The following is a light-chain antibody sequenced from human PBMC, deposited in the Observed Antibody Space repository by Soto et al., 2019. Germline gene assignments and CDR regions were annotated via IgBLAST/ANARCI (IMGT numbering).Light chain of an antibody. CDR3: RAGDSRNGL. CDR2: QDS. CDR1: KLGDKY. V-gene: IGLV3-1*01. Sequence: SYELTQPPSVSVSPGQTASITCSGDKLGDKYACWYQQKPGQSPVLVIYQDSKRPSGIPERFSGSNSGNTATLTISGTQAREEENYYGRAGDSRNGLLGGGT. J-gene: IGLJ2*01.